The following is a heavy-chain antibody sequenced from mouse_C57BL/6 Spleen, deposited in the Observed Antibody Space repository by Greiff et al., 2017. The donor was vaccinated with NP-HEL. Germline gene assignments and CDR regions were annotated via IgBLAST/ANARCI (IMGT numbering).Heavy chain of an antibody. D-gene: IGHD4-1*01. CDR2: IHPNSGST. CDR1: GYTFTSYW. J-gene: IGHJ3*01. CDR3: AREDWNGGSAY. V-gene: IGHV1-64*01. Sequence: VQLQQPGAELVKPGASVKLSCKASGYTFTSYWMHWVKQRPGQGLEWIGMIHPNSGSTNYNEKFKSKATLTVDKSSSTAYMQLSSLTSEDAAVYYCAREDWNGGSAYWGQGTLVTVSA.